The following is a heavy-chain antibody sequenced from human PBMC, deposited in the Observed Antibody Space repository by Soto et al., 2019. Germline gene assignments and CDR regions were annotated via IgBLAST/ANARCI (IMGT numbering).Heavy chain of an antibody. J-gene: IGHJ5*02. D-gene: IGHD5-18*01. CDR3: ARQVDSYGTFMEVLPNWFDP. Sequence: PSESLSLTCTVSGGSISSSSYYWGWIRQPPGKGLEWIGSIYYSGSTYYNPSLKSRVTISVDTSKNQFSLKLSSVTAADTAVYYCARQVDSYGTFMEVLPNWFDPWGQGTLVTVSS. V-gene: IGHV4-39*01. CDR1: GGSISSSSYY. CDR2: IYYSGST.